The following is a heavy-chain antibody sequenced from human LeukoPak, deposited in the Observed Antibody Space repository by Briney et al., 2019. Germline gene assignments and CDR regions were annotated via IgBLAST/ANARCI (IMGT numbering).Heavy chain of an antibody. Sequence: GGSLRLSCAASGFTFSSYSMSWVRQAPGKGLEWVSAISGSGGSTYYADSVKGRFTISRDNSKNTLYLQMNSLRAEDTAVYYCAKDLIAADYGADYWGQGTLVTVSS. CDR2: ISGSGGST. CDR1: GFTFSSYS. D-gene: IGHD4-17*01. CDR3: AKDLIAADYGADY. J-gene: IGHJ4*02. V-gene: IGHV3-23*01.